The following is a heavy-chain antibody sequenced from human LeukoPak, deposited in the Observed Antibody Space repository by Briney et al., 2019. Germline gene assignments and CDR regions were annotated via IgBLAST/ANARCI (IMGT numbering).Heavy chain of an antibody. CDR3: ARSATVATGYFDY. Sequence: PSETLSLTCSVSGVSISSSGHYWGWIRQSPEKGLDWIGSIYSNGNTYYNPSVKSRVTISVDTSKNQFSLKLASVTAAETAVYYCARSATVATGYFDYSGQGALVTVSS. CDR2: IYSNGNT. J-gene: IGHJ4*02. CDR1: GVSISSSGHY. D-gene: IGHD5-12*01. V-gene: IGHV4-39*07.